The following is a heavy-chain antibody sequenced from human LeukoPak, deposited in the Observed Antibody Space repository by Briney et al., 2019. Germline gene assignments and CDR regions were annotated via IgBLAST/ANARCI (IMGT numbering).Heavy chain of an antibody. CDR2: ISYDGSNK. J-gene: IGHJ6*02. CDR3: AKGESGYDLGDYYYGMDV. CDR1: GFTFSSYG. D-gene: IGHD5-12*01. V-gene: IGHV3-30*18. Sequence: GRSLRLSCAASGFTFSSYGMHWVRQAPGKGLEWVAVISYDGSNKYYADSVKGRFTISRDNSKNTLYLQMNSLRAEDTAVYYCAKGESGYDLGDYYYGMDVWGQGTTVNVSS.